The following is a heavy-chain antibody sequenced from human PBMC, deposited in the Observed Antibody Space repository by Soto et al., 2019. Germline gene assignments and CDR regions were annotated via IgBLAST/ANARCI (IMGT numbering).Heavy chain of an antibody. Sequence: QVQLVQSGAEVKKPGASVKVSCKASGYTFTSYAMHWVRQAPGQRLEWMGWINAGNGNTKYSQKFQGRVTITSDTSARTAYIELSSLRSEDTAVYYCPRIHPTNYWGQGTLVTVSS. J-gene: IGHJ4*02. CDR3: PRIHPTNY. CDR1: GYTFTSYA. CDR2: INAGNGNT. V-gene: IGHV1-3*01.